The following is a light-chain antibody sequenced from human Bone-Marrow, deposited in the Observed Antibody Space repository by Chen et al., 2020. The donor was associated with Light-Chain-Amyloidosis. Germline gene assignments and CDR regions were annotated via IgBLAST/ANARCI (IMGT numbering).Light chain of an antibody. CDR3: QVWDRSSDRPV. V-gene: IGLV3-21*02. CDR2: DDS. Sequence: SYVLTQPSSVSVAPGQTATIACGGNNIGSTSVHWYQKTPGQAPLLVVYDDSDRPSGIPARLSGSNSVNTATLTISRVEAGDEADYYCQVWDRSSDRPVFGGGSKLTVL. CDR1: NIGSTS. J-gene: IGLJ3*02.